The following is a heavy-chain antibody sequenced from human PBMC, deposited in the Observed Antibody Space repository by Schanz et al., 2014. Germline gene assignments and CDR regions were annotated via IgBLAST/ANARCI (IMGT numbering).Heavy chain of an antibody. J-gene: IGHJ4*02. CDR2: IWYDGSNK. Sequence: QVQLVESGGGVVQPGRSLRLSCAASGFTFSSYGMHWVRQAPGKGLEWVAVIWYDGSNKYYADSVKGRFTISRDNSKNTLFLQMSSLRAEDTAVYYGARDHTTESYYSAGPPIDYWGQGTLLTVSS. D-gene: IGHD1-26*01. CDR1: GFTFSSYG. CDR3: ARDHTTESYYSAGPPIDY. V-gene: IGHV3-33*01.